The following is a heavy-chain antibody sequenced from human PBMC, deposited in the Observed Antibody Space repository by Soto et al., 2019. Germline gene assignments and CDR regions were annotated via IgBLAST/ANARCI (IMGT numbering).Heavy chain of an antibody. CDR2: ISPYTGNT. J-gene: IGHJ6*02. D-gene: IGHD3-16*01. CDR1: GYIFVNYG. V-gene: IGHV1-18*01. CDR3: VMVDNYVTPTPQDV. Sequence: QVQLVQSGDEVKKPGASVKVSCKASGYIFVNYGIAWVRQAPGQGLEWMGWISPYTGNTHSATKVQGRLTMTTDTSTSTAYMDMGSLTSDDTAVYYCVMVDNYVTPTPQDVGGQVTTVTVSS.